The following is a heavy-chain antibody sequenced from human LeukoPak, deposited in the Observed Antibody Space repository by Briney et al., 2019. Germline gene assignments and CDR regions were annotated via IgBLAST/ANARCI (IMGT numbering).Heavy chain of an antibody. D-gene: IGHD6-19*01. J-gene: IGHJ4*02. CDR2: IYYSGST. CDR1: GGSISCSSYY. CDR3: LRAGLPQYYFDY. V-gene: IGHV4-39*01. Sequence: SETLSLTCTVSGGSISCSSYYWGWIRQPPGKGLEWIGSIYYSGSTYYNPSLKSRVTISVDTSKNQFSLKLSSVTAADTAVYYCLRAGLPQYYFDYWGQGTLVTVSS.